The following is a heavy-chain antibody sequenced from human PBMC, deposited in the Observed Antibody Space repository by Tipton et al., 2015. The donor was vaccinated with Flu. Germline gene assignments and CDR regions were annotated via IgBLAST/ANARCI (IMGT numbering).Heavy chain of an antibody. J-gene: IGHJ4*02. CDR2: IKQDGSEK. Sequence: SLRLSCAASGFTLSSYWMSWVRQAPGKGLEWVANIKQDGSEKYYVDSVKGRFTISRDNAKNSLYLQMNSLRAEDTAVYYCARVPMRRYYGSGRGAFDYWGQGTLVTVSS. CDR1: GFTLSSYW. D-gene: IGHD3-10*01. V-gene: IGHV3-7*01. CDR3: ARVPMRRYYGSGRGAFDY.